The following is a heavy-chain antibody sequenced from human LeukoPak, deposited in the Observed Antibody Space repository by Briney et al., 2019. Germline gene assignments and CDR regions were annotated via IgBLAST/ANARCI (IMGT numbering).Heavy chain of an antibody. J-gene: IGHJ4*02. CDR3: ARERARFLEWADY. CDR2: INSEGDTT. D-gene: IGHD3-3*01. CDR1: GFTFSSYW. V-gene: IGHV3-74*01. Sequence: GGSLRLSCAASGFTFSSYWMHWVRQVPGKGLVWVSRINSEGDTTQYADSVRGRFIISRDNAKNTLYLQMNSLSAEDTAVYYCARERARFLEWADYWGQGTLVSVSS.